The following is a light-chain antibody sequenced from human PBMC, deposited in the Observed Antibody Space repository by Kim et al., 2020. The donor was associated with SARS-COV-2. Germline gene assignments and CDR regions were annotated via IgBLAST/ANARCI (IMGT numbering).Light chain of an antibody. CDR1: SLRTYY. V-gene: IGLV3-19*01. CDR3: NSRDSSGNLYV. CDR2: DKN. Sequence: ALGQTVSFTCQGDSLRTYYAVWYQQKPGQAPVLVIYDKNNRPSGIPDRFSGSSSGDTASLTITGAQAEDEADYYCNSRDSSGNLYVFGTGTKVTVL. J-gene: IGLJ1*01.